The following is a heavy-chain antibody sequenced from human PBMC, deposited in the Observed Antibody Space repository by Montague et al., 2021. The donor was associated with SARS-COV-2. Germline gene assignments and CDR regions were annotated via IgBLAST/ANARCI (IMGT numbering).Heavy chain of an antibody. D-gene: IGHD3-3*01. CDR2: IYYSGST. CDR3: ARQKMGSVTILVVDMHHRWFDP. V-gene: IGHV4-39*01. CDR1: GASIRSSSCY. Sequence: SETLSLTCTVSGASIRSSSCYWGWIRQPPGKGLEWIGNIYYSGSTYYNPSLKSRVTISVDTSKNQFSLKLSSVTAADTAVYYCARQKMGSVTILVVDMHHRWFDPWGQGTLVTVSS. J-gene: IGHJ5*02.